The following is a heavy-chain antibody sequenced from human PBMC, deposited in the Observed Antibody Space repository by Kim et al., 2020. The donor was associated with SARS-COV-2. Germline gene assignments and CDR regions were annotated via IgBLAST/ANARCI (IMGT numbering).Heavy chain of an antibody. Sequence: ASVKVSCKTSGYTFTRFYIHWVRQAPGQGLEWMGIINPIESITAYAQKFQGRVTMTRDTSTSTVYMELSSLRSEDTAVYYCARWSPGTFLGHWGQGTLVTVSS. CDR1: GYTFTRFY. V-gene: IGHV1-46*01. CDR3: ARWSPGTFLGH. J-gene: IGHJ4*02. D-gene: IGHD3-3*01. CDR2: INPIESIT.